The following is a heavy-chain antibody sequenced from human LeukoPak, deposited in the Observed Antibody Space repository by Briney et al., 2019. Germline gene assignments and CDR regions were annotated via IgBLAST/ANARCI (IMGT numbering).Heavy chain of an antibody. CDR3: ARGRSYNSLSGVGY. CDR1: GFTFSSYS. CDR2: ISRSSGAI. V-gene: IGHV3-48*01. Sequence: GGSLRLSCTASGFTFSSYSMNWVRQAPGKGLEWISYISRSSGAIYYADSVKGRFTISRDNAENSLYLRMSSLRAVDTAVYYCARGRSYNSLSGVGYWGQGTLVTVSS. J-gene: IGHJ4*02. D-gene: IGHD2/OR15-2a*01.